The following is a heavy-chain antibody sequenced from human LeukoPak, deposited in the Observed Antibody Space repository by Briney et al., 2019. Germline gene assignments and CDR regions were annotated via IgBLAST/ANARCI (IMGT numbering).Heavy chain of an antibody. CDR2: FDPEDGET. CDR3: ATALGDGYNLFDY. D-gene: IGHD5-24*01. V-gene: IGHV1-24*01. Sequence: ASVKVSCKVSGYTLTELSMHWVRQAPGKGLEWMGGFDPEDGETIYAQKFQGRVTMTKDTSTDTAYMELSSLRSEDTAVYYCATALGDGYNLFDYWGQGTLVTVSS. J-gene: IGHJ4*02. CDR1: GYTLTELS.